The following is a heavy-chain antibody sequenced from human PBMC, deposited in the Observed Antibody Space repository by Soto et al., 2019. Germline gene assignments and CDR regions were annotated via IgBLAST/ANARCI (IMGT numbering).Heavy chain of an antibody. D-gene: IGHD5-12*01. Sequence: QVQLVQSGAEVKKPGSSVRVSCKASGGTFSNFILTWVRQAPVQGLEWMGRIIPILGTITYAQKFQGRVTITADKSSSTAYMELGSLRSEDTAVYYCARGAYDPPYYYFYMDVWGKGTTVTVSS. CDR2: IIPILGTI. CDR3: ARGAYDPPYYYFYMDV. CDR1: GGTFSNFI. J-gene: IGHJ6*03. V-gene: IGHV1-69*08.